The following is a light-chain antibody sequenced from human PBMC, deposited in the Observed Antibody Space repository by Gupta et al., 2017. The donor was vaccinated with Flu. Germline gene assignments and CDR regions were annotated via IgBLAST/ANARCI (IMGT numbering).Light chain of an antibody. J-gene: IGKJ1*01. CDR3: QQYGSSPET. Sequence: EIVLTQSPGTLSLSPGERATLSCRASQSVSSNYLAWYQQKPGQAPRLLIYGASSRAPGTPDRFSGSGSGTDFTLTISRLEPEDFAVYYCQQYGSSPETFGQGTTVGIK. CDR2: GAS. V-gene: IGKV3-20*01. CDR1: QSVSSNY.